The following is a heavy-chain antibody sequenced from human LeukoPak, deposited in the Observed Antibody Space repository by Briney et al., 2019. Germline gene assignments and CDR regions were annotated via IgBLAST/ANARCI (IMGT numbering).Heavy chain of an antibody. Sequence: ASVKVACKAAGYTVTGYYMHWVRQAPGQWLEWMGWINPNSGGTKYAQKFQGRVTMTRDTSISTAYMEVSRPGSDDTALYYCARDETNFDILTDRYVLHYMDVRGKGTTVTVSS. CDR1: GYTVTGYY. CDR3: ARDETNFDILTDRYVLHYMDV. CDR2: INPNSGGT. D-gene: IGHD3-9*01. V-gene: IGHV1-2*02. J-gene: IGHJ6*03.